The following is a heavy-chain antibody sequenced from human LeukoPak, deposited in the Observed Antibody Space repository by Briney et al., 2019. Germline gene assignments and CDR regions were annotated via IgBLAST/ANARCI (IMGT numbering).Heavy chain of an antibody. Sequence: SETLSLTCAVYGDTLSDYAWSWIHQPPGKGLEWIGEIDHSGSTDYNPSRKSRVTLSVDTSKNHFSLHLSSVTAADTAVYYWARCLQWPLRRCFDNWVQGTLVTVSS. CDR2: IDHSGST. V-gene: IGHV4-34*01. J-gene: IGHJ4*02. CDR1: GDTLSDYA. CDR3: ARCLQWPLRRCFDN. D-gene: IGHD2-15*01.